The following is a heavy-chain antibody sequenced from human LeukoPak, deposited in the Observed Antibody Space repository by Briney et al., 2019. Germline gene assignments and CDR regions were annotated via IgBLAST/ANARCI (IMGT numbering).Heavy chain of an antibody. CDR3: AKGSAGSRPYYFDY. D-gene: IGHD6-13*01. CDR2: ITGGGDST. J-gene: IGHJ4*02. Sequence: GGSLRLSCAASEFTFSSFAMIWVRQAPGEGLEWVSAITGGGDSTYHADSVKGRFTISRDNSKSTLYLQMNGLRVEDTAVYYCAKGSAGSRPYYFDYWGQGTLVTVSS. V-gene: IGHV3-23*01. CDR1: EFTFSSFA.